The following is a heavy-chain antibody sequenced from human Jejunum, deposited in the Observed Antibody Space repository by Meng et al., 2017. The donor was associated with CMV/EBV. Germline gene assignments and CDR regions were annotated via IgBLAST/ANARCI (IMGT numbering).Heavy chain of an antibody. CDR2: VLYDGQNE. CDR1: GFDFNRYG. J-gene: IGHJ4*02. CDR3: AKDRLYTNYVSAFDS. Sequence: GFDFNRYGLHWVRQAPGKGLEWVAFVLYDGQNEYVIDSVKGRFIISKDNSKKTVYLQMDSLTAEDTAMYYCAKDRLYTNYVSAFDSWGQGTLVTVSS. V-gene: IGHV3-30*02. D-gene: IGHD4-11*01.